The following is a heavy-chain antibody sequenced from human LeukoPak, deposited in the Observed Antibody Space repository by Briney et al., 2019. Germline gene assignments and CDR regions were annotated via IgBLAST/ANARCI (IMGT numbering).Heavy chain of an antibody. J-gene: IGHJ4*02. CDR1: GFTFDSFS. V-gene: IGHV3-21*06. Sequence: GGSLRLSCAASGFTFDSFSMNWVRQAPGKGLEWVSSISTSSRHIYHADSVKGRFTISRDNAKNTLYLHMNSLRAEDTAIYYCTRVGYIDEGIDYWGQGTLVTVSS. CDR2: ISTSSRHI. D-gene: IGHD5-24*01. CDR3: TRVGYIDEGIDY.